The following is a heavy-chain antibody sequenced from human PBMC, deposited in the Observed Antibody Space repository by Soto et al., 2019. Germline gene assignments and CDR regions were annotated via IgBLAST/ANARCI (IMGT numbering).Heavy chain of an antibody. Sequence: PSETLSLTCAVSGGSISSGGYSWSWIRQPPGKGLEWIGYIYHSGSTYYNPSLKSRVTISVDRSKNQFSLKLSSVTAADTAVYYCARGPYDSSGYYVDSWGQGNLVTVS. D-gene: IGHD3-22*01. CDR2: IYHSGST. V-gene: IGHV4-30-2*01. J-gene: IGHJ4*02. CDR1: GGSISSGGYS. CDR3: ARGPYDSSGYYVDS.